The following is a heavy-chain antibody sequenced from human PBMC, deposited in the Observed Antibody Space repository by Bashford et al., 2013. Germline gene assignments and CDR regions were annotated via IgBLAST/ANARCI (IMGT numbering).Heavy chain of an antibody. CDR1: GDSISNYY. D-gene: IGHD3-3*01. CDR2: LLQWEH. Sequence: ETLSLTCSVSGDSISNYYWSWIRQPPRKGTGVDWLYLLQWEHQIQPSLKSRVSISEDTSKNQFSLRLSSVTAADTAVYYCARDFRGFGYEFRFWGQGTLVTVSS. CDR3: ARDFRGFGYEFRF. J-gene: IGHJ4*02. V-gene: IGHV4-59*01.